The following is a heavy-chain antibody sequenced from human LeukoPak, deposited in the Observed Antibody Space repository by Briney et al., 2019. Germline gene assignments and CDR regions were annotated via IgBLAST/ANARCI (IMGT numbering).Heavy chain of an antibody. CDR2: ISSNGGST. J-gene: IGHJ4*02. CDR3: ARDLSGGGLDY. V-gene: IGHV3-64*01. D-gene: IGHD3-10*01. Sequence: GSLRLSGAASGFTFSVSVMHWVRQAPGKGLEYVSVISSNGGSTSYANSVKGRFTISRDNSKNTLYLQMGSLRAEDMAVYYCARDLSGGGLDYWGQGTLVTVSS. CDR1: GFTFSVSV.